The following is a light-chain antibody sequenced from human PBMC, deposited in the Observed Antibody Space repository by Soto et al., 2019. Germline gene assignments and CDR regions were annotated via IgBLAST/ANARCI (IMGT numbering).Light chain of an antibody. J-gene: IGKJ5*01. CDR3: QHYDGSPIT. CDR1: QSVSNNS. CDR2: GAS. Sequence: EIVLTQSPGILSLSPGERATLSCRASQSVSNNSLAWYQQTPGQAPRLLIYGASSRATGIPDRFRGSGSGTDFTLTISRLEPEDFAVYYCQHYDGSPITFGHGTRLEI. V-gene: IGKV3-20*01.